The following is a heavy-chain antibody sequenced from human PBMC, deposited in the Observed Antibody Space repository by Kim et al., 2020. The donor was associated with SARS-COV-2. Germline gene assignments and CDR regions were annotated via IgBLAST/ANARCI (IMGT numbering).Heavy chain of an antibody. V-gene: IGHV4-34*01. CDR1: GVSFIGYY. D-gene: IGHD3-3*01. CDR2: INPSGST. J-gene: IGHJ3*02. CDR3: ARDRGTIFGVVIINDAFDI. Sequence: SETLSLTCAVYGVSFIGYYGSWIRQPPGKGLEWIGEINPSGSTKYNPSLTSRVTISVDTSKNQFSLKLNSVTASDTAVYYCARDRGTIFGVVIINDAFDIWGQGTMVTVSS.